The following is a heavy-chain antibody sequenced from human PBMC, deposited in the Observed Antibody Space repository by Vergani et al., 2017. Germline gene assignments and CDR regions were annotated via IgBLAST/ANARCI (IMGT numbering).Heavy chain of an antibody. CDR2: IRSKNDGGTA. D-gene: IGHD4-11*01. Sequence: EVQVVESGGGLIQPGGSLRLSCVVSGITFKNAWINWVRQAPGKGLEWIGRIRSKNDGGTADYAAPLKCRFTISRDDSKDSAFLLVNNLKTEDTAVYFCYTDYQDYWGQGTLVTVSS. CDR1: GITFKNAW. J-gene: IGHJ4*02. CDR3: YTDYQDY. V-gene: IGHV3-15*01.